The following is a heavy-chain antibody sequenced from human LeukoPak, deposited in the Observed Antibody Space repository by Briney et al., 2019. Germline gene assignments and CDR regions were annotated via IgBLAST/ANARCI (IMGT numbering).Heavy chain of an antibody. CDR2: MNPNSGNT. V-gene: IGHV1-8*03. Sequence: ASVKVSCKASGYTFTSYDINWVRQATGQGLEWMGWMNPNSGNTGYAQKFQGRVTITRNTSISTAYMELSSLRSEDTAVYYCAIGHYDCWSGYYGYYYYYYMDVWGKGTTVTVSS. CDR3: AIGHYDCWSGYYGYYYYYYMDV. D-gene: IGHD3-3*01. J-gene: IGHJ6*03. CDR1: GYTFTSYD.